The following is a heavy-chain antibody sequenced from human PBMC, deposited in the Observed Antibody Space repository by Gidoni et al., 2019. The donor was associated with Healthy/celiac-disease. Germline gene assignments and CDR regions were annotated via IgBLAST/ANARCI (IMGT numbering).Heavy chain of an antibody. CDR2: ISYDGINK. CDR1: GFTFSSYG. Sequence: QVQLVESGGGVVQPGRSLRLSCAASGFTFSSYGMHWVRQAPGKGLDWLAVISYDGINKSYADSVKGRFTISRDNSKNTLYLQMNSLSAEDTAVYYCAKYRAEYYYYGMDVWGQGPTVTVSS. V-gene: IGHV3-30*18. D-gene: IGHD3-10*01. CDR3: AKYRAEYYYYGMDV. J-gene: IGHJ6*02.